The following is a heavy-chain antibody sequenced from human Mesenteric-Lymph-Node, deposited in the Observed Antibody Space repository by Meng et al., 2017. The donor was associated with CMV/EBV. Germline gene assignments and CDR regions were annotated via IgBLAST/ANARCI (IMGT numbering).Heavy chain of an antibody. J-gene: IGHJ4*02. Sequence: GGSLRLSCAASGLTFTYYAFDWVRQAPGKGLEWVANIKQDGSEKYYVDSVKGRFTISRDNAKNSLYLQMNSLRAEDTAVYYCARADWKGNDYGGQGTLVTVSS. CDR1: GLTFTYYA. V-gene: IGHV3-7*01. CDR2: IKQDGSEK. CDR3: ARADWKGNDY. D-gene: IGHD1-1*01.